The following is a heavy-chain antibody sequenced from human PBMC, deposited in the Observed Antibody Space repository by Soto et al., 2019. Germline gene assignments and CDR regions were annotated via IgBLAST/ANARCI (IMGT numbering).Heavy chain of an antibody. J-gene: IGHJ4*02. CDR2: ISGSGGHR. CDR1: GFTFSSYA. D-gene: IGHD5-18*01. CDR3: AKDGGYSYGPFDY. Sequence: PGGSLRLSCATSGFTFSSYAMSWVRQAPGKGLEWVSAISGSGGHRYYAVSVGGRFTISRDNSKNTLHLQMNSLRAEDTAMYYCAKDGGYSYGPFDYWGQGTLVTVSS. V-gene: IGHV3-23*01.